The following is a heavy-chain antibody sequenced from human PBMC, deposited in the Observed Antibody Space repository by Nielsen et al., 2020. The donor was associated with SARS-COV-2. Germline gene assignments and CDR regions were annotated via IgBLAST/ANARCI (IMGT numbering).Heavy chain of an antibody. CDR1: GCSFTSYW. CDR2: IYPGDSDT. V-gene: IGHV5-51*01. CDR3: ARRVVPAAGHYYYYGMDV. Sequence: GESLKISCKGSGCSFTSYWIGWVRQMPGKGLEWMGIIYPGDSDTRYSPSFQGQVTISADKSISTAYLQWSSLKASDTAMYYCARRVVPAAGHYYYYGMDVWGQGTTVTVSS. D-gene: IGHD2-2*01. J-gene: IGHJ6*02.